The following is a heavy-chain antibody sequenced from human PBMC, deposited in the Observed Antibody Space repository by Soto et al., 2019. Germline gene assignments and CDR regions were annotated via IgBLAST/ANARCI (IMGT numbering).Heavy chain of an antibody. Sequence: QVQLVQSGAEVKKPGASVKVSCKASGYTFTSYYMHWVRQAPGQGLEWMGIINPSGGSTSYAQKFQGRVTMTRDTSTSTVYMELSSLRSEDTAVYYCAKGGGYTYGYSWWRFDLWGRGTLVTVSS. D-gene: IGHD5-18*01. CDR2: INPSGGST. J-gene: IGHJ2*01. CDR3: AKGGGYTYGYSWWRFDL. CDR1: GYTFTSYY. V-gene: IGHV1-46*01.